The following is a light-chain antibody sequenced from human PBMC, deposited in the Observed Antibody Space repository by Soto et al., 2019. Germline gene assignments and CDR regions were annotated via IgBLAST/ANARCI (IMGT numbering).Light chain of an antibody. V-gene: IGKV3-11*01. Sequence: DIQLTQSPDTLSVSLGDRVTLTCRASQSVGSYVAWYQQKPGKAPKLLIYDASTRATGVASRFTGSGSATDFTLTITSLEPEDFAAYFCQQRGKYTSTFGPGTKVEIK. J-gene: IGKJ4*01. CDR2: DAS. CDR1: QSVGSY. CDR3: QQRGKYTST.